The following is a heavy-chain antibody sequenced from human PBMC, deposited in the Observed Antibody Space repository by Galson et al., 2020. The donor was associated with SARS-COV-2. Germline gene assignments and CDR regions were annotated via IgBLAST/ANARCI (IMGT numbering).Heavy chain of an antibody. CDR2: IRADNGDT. CDR1: GYTFSTYG. CDR3: ARCPSKEEVSDVVGWLDP. J-gene: IGHJ5*02. Sequence: ASVKVSCRASGYTFSTYGISWVRQAPGQGLEWMGWIRADNGDTDYAQKFQGRVKMTLDTSTKTAYMELRSLRSDDTAIYFCARCPSKEEVSDVVGWLDPWGQGSLVTVSS. D-gene: IGHD2-15*01. V-gene: IGHV1-18*01.